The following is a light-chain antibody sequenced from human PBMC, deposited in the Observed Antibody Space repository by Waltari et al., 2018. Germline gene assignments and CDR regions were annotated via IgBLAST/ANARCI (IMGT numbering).Light chain of an antibody. CDR3: QKYGTLPAT. V-gene: IGKV3-20*01. CDR1: QSISKY. Sequence: EIMLTQSPGTLSLSPGERATLSCRASQSISKYLAWYQQKPGQAPRLLIYDASVRATGIPDMFSGSGSGTDFSLTISRLEPEDFAVYYCQKYGTLPATFGQGTKVEIK. J-gene: IGKJ1*01. CDR2: DAS.